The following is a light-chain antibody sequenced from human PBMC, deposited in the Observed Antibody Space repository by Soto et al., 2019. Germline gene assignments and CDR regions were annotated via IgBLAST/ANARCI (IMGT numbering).Light chain of an antibody. CDR2: GAS. CDR3: QQYGSSPPYT. CDR1: RSVSSRY. Sequence: EIVLTQSPGTLSLSPGERATLSCRASRSVSSRYLAWYQQKPGQAPRLLIYGASRRVTGIPDRFSGSGSGTDFSLTISRLEPEDFAVYYCQQYGSSPPYTFGQGTKLEIK. J-gene: IGKJ2*01. V-gene: IGKV3-20*01.